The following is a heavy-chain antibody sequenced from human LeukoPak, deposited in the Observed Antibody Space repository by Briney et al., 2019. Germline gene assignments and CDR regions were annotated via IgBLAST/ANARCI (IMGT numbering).Heavy chain of an antibody. CDR3: AKGFDWLS. D-gene: IGHD3-9*01. V-gene: IGHV3-23*01. J-gene: IGHJ4*02. CDR2: ITGSGGST. CDR1: GFTFSSYA. Sequence: GASLRLSCAASGFTFSSYAMSGVRQAPENGLEWVSTITGSGGSTYYADSVKRLFTISRDSSKKALYLQMYNLRAEDTAVYCCAKGFDWLSWGQGTLVTVSS.